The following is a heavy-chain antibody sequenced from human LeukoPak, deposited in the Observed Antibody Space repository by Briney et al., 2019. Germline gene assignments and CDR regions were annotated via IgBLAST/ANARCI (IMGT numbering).Heavy chain of an antibody. Sequence: SETLSLTCAVYGGSFSGYYWSWIRQPPGKGLEWIGEINHSGSTNYNPSLKSRVTISVDTSKNQFSLKLSSVTAADTAVYYCARTPYDSSGYYKGRNDYWGQGTLVTVSS. CDR3: ARTPYDSSGYYKGRNDY. D-gene: IGHD3-22*01. V-gene: IGHV4-34*01. CDR2: INHSGST. CDR1: GGSFSGYY. J-gene: IGHJ4*02.